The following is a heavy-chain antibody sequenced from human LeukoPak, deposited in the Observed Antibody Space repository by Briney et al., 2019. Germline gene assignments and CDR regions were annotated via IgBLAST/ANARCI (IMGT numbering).Heavy chain of an antibody. D-gene: IGHD3-10*01. Sequence: ASVKVSCKASGYTFTNYDINWVRQAPGQGLEWMGIINPSGGSTSYAQKFQGRVTMTRDTSTSTVYMELSSLRSEDTAVYYCAATGYYGSGSYYLNYWGQGTLVTVSS. J-gene: IGHJ4*02. CDR1: GYTFTNYD. V-gene: IGHV1-46*01. CDR3: AATGYYGSGSYYLNY. CDR2: INPSGGST.